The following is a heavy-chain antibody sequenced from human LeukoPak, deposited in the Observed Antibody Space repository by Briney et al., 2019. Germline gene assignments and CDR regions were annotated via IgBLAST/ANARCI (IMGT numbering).Heavy chain of an antibody. CDR1: EFAFSDYY. CDR2: IRRGGDTK. D-gene: IGHD3-10*01. CDR3: AREMGGDYGSGTFFDL. V-gene: IGHV3-11*01. Sequence: GGSLRLSSAASEFAFSDYYMSWVRHAPGEGLECVSYIRRGGDTKCYADAWKGQFTISRDNVKNSMYLQMNNLRAEDTALYYCAREMGGDYGSGTFFDLWGGGNMVTVSS. J-gene: IGHJ4*02.